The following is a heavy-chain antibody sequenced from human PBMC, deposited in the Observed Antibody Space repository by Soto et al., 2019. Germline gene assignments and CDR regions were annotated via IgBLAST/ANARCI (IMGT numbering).Heavy chain of an antibody. CDR2: INHSGST. J-gene: IGHJ4*02. Sequence: PSETLSLTCAVYGGSFRGYYWSWIRQPPGKGLEWIGEINHSGSTNYNPSLKSRVTISVDTSKSQFSLKLSSVTAADTAMYYCASVGSSGYSSRYYWGQGTLVTVSS. V-gene: IGHV4-34*01. CDR3: ASVGSSGYSSRYY. CDR1: GGSFRGYY. D-gene: IGHD3-22*01.